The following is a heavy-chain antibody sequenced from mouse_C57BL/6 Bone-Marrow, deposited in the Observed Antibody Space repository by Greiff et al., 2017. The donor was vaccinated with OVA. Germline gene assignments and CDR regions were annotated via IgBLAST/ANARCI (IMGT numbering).Heavy chain of an antibody. J-gene: IGHJ4*01. CDR3: TRGYSNYYAMDY. Sequence: LVESGAELVRPGASVTLSCKASGYTFTDYEMRWVKQTPVHGLEWIGAIDPETGGTAYNQKFKGKAILTADKSSSTAYMDLRSLTSEDSAVYYCTRGYSNYYAMDYWGQGTSVTVSS. CDR1: GYTFTDYE. V-gene: IGHV1-15*01. CDR2: IDPETGGT. D-gene: IGHD2-5*01.